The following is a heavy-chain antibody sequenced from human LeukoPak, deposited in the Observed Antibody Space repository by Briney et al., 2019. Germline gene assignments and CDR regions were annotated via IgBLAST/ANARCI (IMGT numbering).Heavy chain of an antibody. J-gene: IGHJ4*02. Sequence: PGGSLRLSCAASGFTFSSYGMHWVRQAPGKGLEWVAVIWYDGSNKYYADSVKGRFTISRDNSKNTLYLQMNSLRAEDTAVYYCARGSSSWYDQFDYWGQGTLVTVSS. D-gene: IGHD6-13*01. CDR2: IWYDGSNK. V-gene: IGHV3-33*01. CDR1: GFTFSSYG. CDR3: ARGSSSWYDQFDY.